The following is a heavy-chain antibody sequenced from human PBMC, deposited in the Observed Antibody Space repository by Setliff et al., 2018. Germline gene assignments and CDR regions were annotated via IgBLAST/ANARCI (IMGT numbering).Heavy chain of an antibody. CDR1: GGSISSYY. D-gene: IGHD5-12*01. CDR2: IYYSGST. J-gene: IGHJ4*02. V-gene: IGHV4-59*01. CDR3: ASISGYETLDY. Sequence: SETLSLTCTVSGGSISSYYWSWIRQPPGKGLEWIGYIYYSGSTNYNPSLKSRVTISVDTSKNQFSLKLSSVAAADTAVYYCASISGYETLDYWGQGTLVTVSS.